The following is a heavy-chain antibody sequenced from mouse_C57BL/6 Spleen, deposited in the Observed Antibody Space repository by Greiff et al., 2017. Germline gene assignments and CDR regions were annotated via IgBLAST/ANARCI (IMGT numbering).Heavy chain of an antibody. V-gene: IGHV1-75*01. CDR1: GYTFTDYY. Sequence: VQLQQSGPELVKPGASVQISCKASGYTFTDYYINWVKQRPGQGLEWIGWIFPGSGSTYYNEKFKGKATLTLDKSSSTAYMLLSSLTSEDSAVYFCARSSSTVVAPSWYFDVWGTGTTVTVSS. J-gene: IGHJ1*03. D-gene: IGHD1-1*01. CDR3: ARSSSTVVAPSWYFDV. CDR2: IFPGSGST.